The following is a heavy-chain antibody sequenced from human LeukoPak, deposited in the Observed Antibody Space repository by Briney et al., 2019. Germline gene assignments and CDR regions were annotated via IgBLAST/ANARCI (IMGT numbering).Heavy chain of an antibody. D-gene: IGHD1-26*01. V-gene: IGHV4-39*07. J-gene: IGHJ4*02. Sequence: SETLSLTCTVSGGSISSSSYYWGWIRQPPGKGLEWIGSIYYSGSTYYNPSLKSRVTISVDTSKNQVSLKLSSVTAADTAVYYCARDRGSQPFIDYWGQGTLVTVSS. CDR3: ARDRGSQPFIDY. CDR2: IYYSGST. CDR1: GGSISSSSYY.